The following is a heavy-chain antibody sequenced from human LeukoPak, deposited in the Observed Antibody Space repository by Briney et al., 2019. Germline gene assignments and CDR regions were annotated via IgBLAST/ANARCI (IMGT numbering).Heavy chain of an antibody. CDR2: INSDGSST. D-gene: IGHD6-6*01. J-gene: IGHJ4*02. V-gene: IGHV3-74*01. Sequence: GGSLRLSCAASGFIFRNYGMNWVRQAPGKGLVWVSRINSDGSSTSYADSVRGRFSISRDNAKNTLYLQMNSLRAEDTAVYYCARGLSGYASSLGYWGQGTLVTVSA. CDR3: ARGLSGYASSLGY. CDR1: GFIFRNYG.